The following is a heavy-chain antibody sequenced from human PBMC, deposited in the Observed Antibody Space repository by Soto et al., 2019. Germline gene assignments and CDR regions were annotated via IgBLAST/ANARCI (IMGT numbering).Heavy chain of an antibody. D-gene: IGHD2-15*01. V-gene: IGHV3-30*18. CDR2: ISSDGSKI. J-gene: IGHJ6*02. Sequence: QVQLLESGGGVVQPGRSLRLSCAASGFTFSSYGIHWVRQDPGRGLEWVAVISSDGSKIYYAESVKGRLTISRDNSKNTLYLQMNSLRAEDTAVYYCAKGGDFYGMDVWGQGTTVTVSS. CDR3: AKGGDFYGMDV. CDR1: GFTFSSYG.